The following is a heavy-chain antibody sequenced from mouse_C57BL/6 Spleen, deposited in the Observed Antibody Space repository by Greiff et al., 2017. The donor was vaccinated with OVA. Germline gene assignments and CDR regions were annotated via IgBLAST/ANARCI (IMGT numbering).Heavy chain of an antibody. CDR2: ISDGGSYT. CDR3: ARADYYYGSSPFDY. J-gene: IGHJ2*01. CDR1: GFTFSSYA. V-gene: IGHV5-4*03. D-gene: IGHD1-1*01. Sequence: EVKLVESGGGLVKPGGSLKLSCAASGFTFSSYAMSWVRQTPEKRLEWVATISDGGSYTYYPDNVKGRFTISRDNAKNNLYLQMSHLKSEDTAMYYWARADYYYGSSPFDYWGQGTTLTVSS.